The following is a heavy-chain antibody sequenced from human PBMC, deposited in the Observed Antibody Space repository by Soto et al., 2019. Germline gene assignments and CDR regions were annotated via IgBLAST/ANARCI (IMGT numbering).Heavy chain of an antibody. Sequence: ASVKVSCKASGYTFTSYYMHWVRQAPGQGLEWMGIISPSGGSTSYAQKFLGRVTMTRDTSTSTVYMELSSLRSEDTAVYYVYSYAGSLGLHGVSPEYYFDYWGQGTLVTVSS. CDR1: GYTFTSYY. V-gene: IGHV1-46*01. J-gene: IGHJ4*02. CDR3: YSYAGSLGLHGVSPEYYFDY. D-gene: IGHD2-2*01. CDR2: ISPSGGST.